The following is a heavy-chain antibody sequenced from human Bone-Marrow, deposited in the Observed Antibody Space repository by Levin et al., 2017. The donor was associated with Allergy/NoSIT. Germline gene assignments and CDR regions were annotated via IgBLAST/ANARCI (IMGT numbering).Heavy chain of an antibody. J-gene: IGHJ4*02. V-gene: IGHV3-23*01. Sequence: KGLDLVSGIRGSGVGTYYADSVKGRFTISRDNSKNTLYLQMKSLRAEDTAVYYCAKDISSSWSTGDLDYWGQGTQVTVSS. CDR2: IRGSGVGT. CDR3: AKDISSSWSTGDLDY. D-gene: IGHD6-6*01.